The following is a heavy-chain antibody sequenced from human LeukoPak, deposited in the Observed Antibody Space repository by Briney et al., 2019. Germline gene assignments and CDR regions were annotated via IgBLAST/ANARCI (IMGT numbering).Heavy chain of an antibody. J-gene: IGHJ6*02. Sequence: GRSLRLSCAASGFTYSDYYMSWIRQAPGKGLEWVSYISSSGSTIYYADSVKGRFTISRDNAKNSLYLQMNSLRAEDTAVYYCARDHLVVPAAGLDVWGQGTTVTVS. CDR2: ISSSGSTI. CDR3: ARDHLVVPAAGLDV. D-gene: IGHD2-2*01. CDR1: GFTYSDYY. V-gene: IGHV3-11*01.